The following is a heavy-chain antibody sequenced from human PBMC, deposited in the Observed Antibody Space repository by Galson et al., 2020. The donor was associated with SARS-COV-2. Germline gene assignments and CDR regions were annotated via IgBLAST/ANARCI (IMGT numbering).Heavy chain of an antibody. CDR2: ISYDGSNK. Sequence: QLGESLKISCAASGFTFSSYAMHWVRQAPGKGLEWVAVISYDGSNKYYADSVKGRFTISRDNSKNTLYLQMNSLRAEDTAVYYRARADYYYYGMDVWGQGTTVTVSS. CDR1: GFTFSSYA. J-gene: IGHJ6*02. CDR3: ARADYYYYGMDV. V-gene: IGHV3-30*04.